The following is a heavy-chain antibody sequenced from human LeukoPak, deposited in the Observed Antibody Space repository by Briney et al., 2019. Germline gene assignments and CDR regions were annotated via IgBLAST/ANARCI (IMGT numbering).Heavy chain of an antibody. CDR2: IIPIFGTA. Sequence: ASVKVSCKASGGTFSSYAVSWVRQAPGQGLEWMGGIIPIFGTANYAQKFQGRVTITADESTSTAYMELSSLRSDDTAVYYCARGTGPPVMITFGGVIDYYFDYWGQGTLVTVSS. D-gene: IGHD3-16*02. J-gene: IGHJ4*02. V-gene: IGHV1-69*13. CDR1: GGTFSSYA. CDR3: ARGTGPPVMITFGGVIDYYFDY.